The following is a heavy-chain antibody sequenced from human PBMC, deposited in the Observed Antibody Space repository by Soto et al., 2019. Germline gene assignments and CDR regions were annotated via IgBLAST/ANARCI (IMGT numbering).Heavy chain of an antibody. D-gene: IGHD3-22*01. CDR2: ISAYNGNT. Sequence: ASVKVSCKASGYTFTSYGISWVRQAPGQGLEWMGWISAYNGNTNYAQKLQGRVTMTTDTSTSTAYMELRSLRSDDTAVYYCARVRYCYDSSGYRYYYYVMDVWGKGTTVTVSS. J-gene: IGHJ6*04. CDR1: GYTFTSYG. CDR3: ARVRYCYDSSGYRYYYYVMDV. V-gene: IGHV1-18*01.